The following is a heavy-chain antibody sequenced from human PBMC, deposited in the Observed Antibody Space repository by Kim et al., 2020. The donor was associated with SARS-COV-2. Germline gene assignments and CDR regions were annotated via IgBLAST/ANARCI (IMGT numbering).Heavy chain of an antibody. CDR1: GYTFTRYA. CDR2: ITADNGNT. Sequence: SVKVSCKASGYTFTRYAVHWVRQAPGQRPEWMGWITADNGNTKYSQKFQGRVTINRDTSASTAYMELSSLRSEDTAVYYCARGEHDYSFDIWGQGTLVTVSS. D-gene: IGHD3-16*01. J-gene: IGHJ3*02. CDR3: ARGEHDYSFDI. V-gene: IGHV1-3*01.